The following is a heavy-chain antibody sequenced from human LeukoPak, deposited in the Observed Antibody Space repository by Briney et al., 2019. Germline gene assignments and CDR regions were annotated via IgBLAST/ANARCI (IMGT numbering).Heavy chain of an antibody. Sequence: PGGSLRLSCAASRFTFSSYGMHWVRQAPGKGLEWVAVIWYDGSNKYYADSVKGRFTISRDNSKNTLYLQMNSLRAEDTAVYYCARMPNVLLWFGELTPHSYYYYGMDVWGQGTTVTVSS. CDR1: RFTFSSYG. D-gene: IGHD3-10*01. CDR2: IWYDGSNK. CDR3: ARMPNVLLWFGELTPHSYYYYGMDV. V-gene: IGHV3-33*01. J-gene: IGHJ6*02.